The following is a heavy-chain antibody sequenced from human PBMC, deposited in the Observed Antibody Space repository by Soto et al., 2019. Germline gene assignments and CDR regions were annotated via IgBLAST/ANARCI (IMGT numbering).Heavy chain of an antibody. CDR3: AKDRTITMIVVPHAFDT. CDR1: GFTSSSYA. V-gene: IGHV3-23*01. CDR2: IGGSGGST. D-gene: IGHD3-22*01. J-gene: IGHJ3*02. Sequence: GGSLRLSCAASGFTSSSYAMSWVRQAPGKGLEWVSGIGGSGGSTYYADSVKGRFTISRDNSKNTLYLQMNSLRAEDTAVYFCAKDRTITMIVVPHAFDTWGQGTMVTVSS.